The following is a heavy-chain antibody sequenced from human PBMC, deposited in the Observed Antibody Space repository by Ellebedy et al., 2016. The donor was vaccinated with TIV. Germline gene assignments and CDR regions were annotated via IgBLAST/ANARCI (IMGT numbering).Heavy chain of an antibody. D-gene: IGHD4-17*01. CDR2: ISYDGMNT. J-gene: IGHJ6*02. CDR1: TFAFSSYG. CDR3: AKEVYGDHQGYYNYGMDV. Sequence: PGGSLRLSCAASTFAFSSYGMHWVRQAPGKGLEWVAVISYDGMNTYYADSVKGRCSISRDNSKNTLFLQMNSLRAEDTAVYYCAKEVYGDHQGYYNYGMDVWGQGTTVTVS. V-gene: IGHV3-30*18.